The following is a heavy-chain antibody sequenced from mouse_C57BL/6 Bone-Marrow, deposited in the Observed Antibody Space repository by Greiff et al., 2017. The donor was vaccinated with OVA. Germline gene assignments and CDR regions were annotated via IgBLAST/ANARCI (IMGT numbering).Heavy chain of an antibody. J-gene: IGHJ1*03. D-gene: IGHD1-1*01. V-gene: IGHV2-2*01. CDR2: IWSGGST. CDR3: ARSYYGKGYWYFDV. Sequence: VKLVESGPGLVQPSQSLSITCTVSGFSLTSYGVHWVRQSPGKGLEWLGVIWSGGSTDYNAAFISRLSISKDNSKSQVFFKMNSLQADDTAIYYCARSYYGKGYWYFDVWGTGTTVTVSS. CDR1: GFSLTSYG.